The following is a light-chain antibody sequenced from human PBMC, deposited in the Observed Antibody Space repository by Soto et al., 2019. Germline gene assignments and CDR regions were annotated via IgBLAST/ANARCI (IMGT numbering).Light chain of an antibody. V-gene: IGKV1-39*01. Sequence: DIQMTQSPSSLSASVGDRVTITCRASESISNNLNWYQQKPGKAPKLLIYAASTLQSGVPSRFSGCGSGTDFTLTIGSLQPEDFTTYYCQQTYSTPRGAFGQGTKVEIK. CDR1: ESISNN. CDR3: QQTYSTPRGA. J-gene: IGKJ1*01. CDR2: AAS.